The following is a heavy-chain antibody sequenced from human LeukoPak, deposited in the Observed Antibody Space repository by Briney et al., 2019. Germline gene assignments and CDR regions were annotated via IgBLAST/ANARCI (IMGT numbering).Heavy chain of an antibody. CDR1: GGSISSYY. J-gene: IGHJ3*02. D-gene: IGHD2-21*02. CDR2: IYYSGST. CDR3: ARCGGDCYYSPAFDI. Sequence: ESSETLSLTCTVSGGSISSYYWSWIRQPPGKGLEWIGYIYYSGSTNYNPSLKSRVTISVDTFKNQFSLKLSSVTAADTAVYYCARCGGDCYYSPAFDIWGQGTMVTVSS. V-gene: IGHV4-59*01.